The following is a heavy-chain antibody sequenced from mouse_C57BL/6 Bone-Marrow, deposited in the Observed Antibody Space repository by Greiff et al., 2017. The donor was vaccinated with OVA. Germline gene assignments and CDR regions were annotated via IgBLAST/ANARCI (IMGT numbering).Heavy chain of an antibody. J-gene: IGHJ2*01. CDR3: AREGGIYYYGSSYCY. V-gene: IGHV1-81*01. Sequence: QVQLKESGAELARPGASVKLSCKASGYTFTSYGISWVKQRTGQGLEWIGEIYPRSGNTYYNEKFKGKATLTADKSSSTAYMELRSLTSEDSAVYFCAREGGIYYYGSSYCYWGQGTTLTVSS. CDR2: IYPRSGNT. D-gene: IGHD1-1*01. CDR1: GYTFTSYG.